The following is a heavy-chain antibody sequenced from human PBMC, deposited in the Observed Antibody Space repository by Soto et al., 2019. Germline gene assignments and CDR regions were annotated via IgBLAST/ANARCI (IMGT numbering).Heavy chain of an antibody. Sequence: LSLPRTVSGGSISSGGYYWSWIRQHPGKGLEWIGYNYYSGSTYYNPSLKNRVTISVDTSKTQFSLKLSSVTAADTAVYYCPRDLAGYSFGWFAPWGQGTLVTVSS. V-gene: IGHV4-31*03. CDR2: NYYSGST. CDR3: PRDLAGYSFGWFAP. J-gene: IGHJ5*02. CDR1: GGSISSGGYY. D-gene: IGHD4-4*01.